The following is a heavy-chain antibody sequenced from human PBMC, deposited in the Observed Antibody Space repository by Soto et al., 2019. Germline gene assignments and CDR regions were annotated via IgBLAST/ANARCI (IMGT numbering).Heavy chain of an antibody. CDR1: GYTFTSYA. D-gene: IGHD3-22*01. CDR3: ARVYDSSGYYAEDY. V-gene: IGHV1-3*01. Sequence: GASVKVSFKASGYTFTSYAMHWVRQAPGQRLEWMGWINAGNGNTKYSQKFQGRVTITRDTSASTAYMELSSLRSEDTAVYYCARVYDSSGYYAEDYWGQGTLVTVSS. CDR2: INAGNGNT. J-gene: IGHJ4*02.